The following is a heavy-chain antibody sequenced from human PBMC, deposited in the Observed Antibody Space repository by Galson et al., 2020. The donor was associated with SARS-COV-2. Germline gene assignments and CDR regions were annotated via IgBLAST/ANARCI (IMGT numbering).Heavy chain of an antibody. CDR3: AREGYCTGGSCDGQFGY. Sequence: ETSETLSLTCTVSGAPIYSVGYYWSWIRQFPGEGLEWIGYIHHTGSAFYNPSLESRVTISVDRSKNQFSLNLNSVTAADTAVYYCAREGYCTGGSCDGQFGYWGQGTMVIVSA. CDR2: IHHTGSA. V-gene: IGHV4-31*02. CDR1: GAPIYSVGYY. D-gene: IGHD2-15*01. J-gene: IGHJ4*02.